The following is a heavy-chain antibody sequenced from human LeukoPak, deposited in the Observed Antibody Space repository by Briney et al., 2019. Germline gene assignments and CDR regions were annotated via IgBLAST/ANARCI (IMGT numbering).Heavy chain of an antibody. CDR3: ARGSTYGDYDFDY. CDR1: GFTFSSYS. D-gene: IGHD4-17*01. CDR2: ISSSSSYI. V-gene: IGHV3-21*01. Sequence: PGGSLRLSCAASGFTFSSYSMNWVRQAPGKGLEWVSSISSSSSYIYYADSVKGRFTISRDNAKNSLYLQMNSLRAEDTAVYYCARGSTYGDYDFDYWGQGTLVTVSS. J-gene: IGHJ4*02.